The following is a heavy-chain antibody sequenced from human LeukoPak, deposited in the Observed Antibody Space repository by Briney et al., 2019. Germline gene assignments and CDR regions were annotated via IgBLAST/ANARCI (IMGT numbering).Heavy chain of an antibody. J-gene: IGHJ6*03. Sequence: PGGSLRLSCAASGFTFSSYAMHWVRQAPGKGLEWVAVISYDGSNKYYADSVKGRFTISRDNSKNTLYLQMNSLRAEDTAVYYCARDLGRPYYYYMDVWGKGTTVTVSS. V-gene: IGHV3-30*04. CDR2: ISYDGSNK. CDR1: GFTFSSYA. D-gene: IGHD3-16*01. CDR3: ARDLGRPYYYYMDV.